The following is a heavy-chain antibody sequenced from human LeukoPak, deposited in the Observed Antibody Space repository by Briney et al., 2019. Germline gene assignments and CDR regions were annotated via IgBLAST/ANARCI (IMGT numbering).Heavy chain of an antibody. J-gene: IGHJ6*02. CDR1: GFTFNGYA. V-gene: IGHV3-9*01. D-gene: IGHD4-17*01. Sequence: GGSLRLSCAASGFTFNGYAMHWVRQAPGKGLEWLSGISWNSGSIGYADSVKGRFNISRDNAKNSLYLQMNSLRAEDTALYYCAKDSGTVPYGMDVWGQGPTVTVSS. CDR3: AKDSGTVPYGMDV. CDR2: ISWNSGSI.